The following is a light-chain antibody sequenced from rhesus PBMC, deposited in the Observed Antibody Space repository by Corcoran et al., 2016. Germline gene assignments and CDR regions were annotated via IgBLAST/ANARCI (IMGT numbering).Light chain of an antibody. CDR1: ENLNNF. J-gene: IGKJ4*01. V-gene: IGKV1-74*01. CDR2: KAS. CDR3: QRNYGSPLT. Sequence: DIQMTQSPSSLSASVGDRVTITCRANENLNNFLNWYQQKPGKAPKLLFYKASTLQSGVPSRFSGSGSGTDYTFTISSLQSEDVATYFCQRNYGSPLTFGGGTKVEI.